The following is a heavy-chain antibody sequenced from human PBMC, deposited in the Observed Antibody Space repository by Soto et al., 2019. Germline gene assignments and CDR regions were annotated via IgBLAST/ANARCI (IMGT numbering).Heavy chain of an antibody. CDR3: ARDLQQQLVLGWFDP. CDR1: GFSMTTYY. D-gene: IGHD6-13*01. V-gene: IGHV4-59*01. Sequence: ASETLSLTCSVSGFSMTTYYWHWVPQAPGKGLEWIGFIYKSGRGSTGSNPSLSSRVTFSIETSKNQFSLKLDSVTAADTAVYYCARDLQQQLVLGWFDPWGQGTLVTVSS. J-gene: IGHJ5*02. CDR2: IYKSGRGST.